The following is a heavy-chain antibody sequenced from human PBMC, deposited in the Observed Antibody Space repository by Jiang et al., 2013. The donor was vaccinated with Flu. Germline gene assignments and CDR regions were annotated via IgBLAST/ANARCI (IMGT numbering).Heavy chain of an antibody. Sequence: GPGLVKPSETLSLTCTVSGGSISSYYWSWIRQPPGKGLEWIGYIYYSGSTNYNPSLKSRVTISVDTSKNQFSLKLSSVTAADTAVYYCARGGDYYDSSGYAYFDYWGQGTLVTVSS. V-gene: IGHV4-59*01. CDR3: ARGGDYYDSSGYAYFDY. CDR1: GGSISSYY. D-gene: IGHD3-22*01. J-gene: IGHJ4*02. CDR2: IYYSGST.